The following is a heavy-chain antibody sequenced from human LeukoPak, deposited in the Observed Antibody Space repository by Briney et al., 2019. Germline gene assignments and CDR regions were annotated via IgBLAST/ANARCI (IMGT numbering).Heavy chain of an antibody. Sequence: SSECLSLTCAVYGGSSGGYYSSWIRHPPRKGLEWIGEINNSGSTNYNPSLTSRVTISVDTSKNEFSPKLSPVTAADTAVYYCARGTVVVVPAAHEDKVNFDYWGQGTLVTVSS. D-gene: IGHD2-2*01. CDR1: GGSSGGYY. CDR3: ARGTVVVVPAAHEDKVNFDY. V-gene: IGHV4-34*01. J-gene: IGHJ4*02. CDR2: INNSGST.